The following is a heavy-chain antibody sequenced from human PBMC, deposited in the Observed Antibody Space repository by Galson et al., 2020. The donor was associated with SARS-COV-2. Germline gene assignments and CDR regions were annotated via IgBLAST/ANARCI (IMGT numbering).Heavy chain of an antibody. CDR3: VKDISHQSGYYSLAFDY. V-gene: IGHV3-9*01. CDR2: ITWNSGTI. J-gene: IGHJ4*02. D-gene: IGHD3-22*01. CDR1: GFTFDDYA. Sequence: SLKISCAASGFTFDDYALHWVRQAPGKGLEWVSGITWNSGTIGYADSVKGRFTISRDNAKRTLYLQMNSLRVEDTAFYYCVKDISHQSGYYSLAFDYWGQGTLVAVSS.